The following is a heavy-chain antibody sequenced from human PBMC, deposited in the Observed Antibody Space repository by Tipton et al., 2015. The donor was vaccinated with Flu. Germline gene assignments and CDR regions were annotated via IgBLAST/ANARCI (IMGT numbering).Heavy chain of an antibody. Sequence: GSLRLSCAASGFIFSSYGMHWVRQAPGKGLEWVAIIRYDGSNKYYADSVKGRITIFRDNSKSTLFLQINSLRTEDTGVYYCAKDQALFGDYIDGMDVWGQGIKVTVS. D-gene: IGHD4-17*01. V-gene: IGHV3-30*02. CDR3: AKDQALFGDYIDGMDV. CDR2: IRYDGSNK. J-gene: IGHJ6*02. CDR1: GFIFSSYG.